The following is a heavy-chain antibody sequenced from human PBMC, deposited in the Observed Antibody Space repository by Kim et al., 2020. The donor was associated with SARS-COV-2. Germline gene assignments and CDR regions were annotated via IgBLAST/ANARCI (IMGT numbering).Heavy chain of an antibody. Sequence: YAKSVKGRLTISRENFKSTLSLQMTGLRAEDTSLYYCARRSRESSGWTDYWGQGTLVTVSS. CDR3: ARRSRESSGWTDY. J-gene: IGHJ4*02. D-gene: IGHD6-19*01. V-gene: IGHV3-30*07.